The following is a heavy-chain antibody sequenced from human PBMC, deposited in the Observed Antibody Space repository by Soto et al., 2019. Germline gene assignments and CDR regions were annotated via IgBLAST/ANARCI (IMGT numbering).Heavy chain of an antibody. CDR3: ARRALPHAFVDY. D-gene: IGHD2-15*01. Sequence: EVQLMESGGGLVQPGGSLRLSCKVSELTVSTNYMNWVRKAQGRGLEWVSVIFPDGSTYYTDSVRDRFTISRDNSKNTVYLQMNSLRAEDTAVYFCARRALPHAFVDYWGQGTLVTVSS. J-gene: IGHJ4*02. V-gene: IGHV3-66*01. CDR2: IFPDGST. CDR1: ELTVSTNY.